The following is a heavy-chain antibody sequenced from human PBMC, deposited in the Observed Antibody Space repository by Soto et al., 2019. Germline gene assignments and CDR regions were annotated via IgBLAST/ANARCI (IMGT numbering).Heavy chain of an antibody. Sequence: QLQLQESGPGLVKPSETLSLTCTVSGGSVNSYYFSWIRQPPGKGLEWIGYIYYSGSTNYNPSLTSRVTISIATSKNQFALKLTSVTAADTAVYFCARGGGSPDYWGQGTLVTVSS. CDR1: GGSVNSYY. CDR3: ARGGGSPDY. J-gene: IGHJ4*02. V-gene: IGHV4-59*02. CDR2: IYYSGST. D-gene: IGHD1-26*01.